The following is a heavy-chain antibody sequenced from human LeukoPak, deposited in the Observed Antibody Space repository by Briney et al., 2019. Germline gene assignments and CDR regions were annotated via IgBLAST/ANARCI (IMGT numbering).Heavy chain of an antibody. CDR3: AKDLDILTGYSPFQH. CDR1: GFTFSSYA. Sequence: GGSLRLSCAASGFTFSSYAMSWVRQAPGKGLEWVSAISGSGGSTYYADSVKGRFTISRDNSKNTLYLQMNSLRAEDTAVYYCAKDLDILTGYSPFQHWGQGTLVTASS. V-gene: IGHV3-23*01. D-gene: IGHD3-9*01. J-gene: IGHJ1*01. CDR2: ISGSGGST.